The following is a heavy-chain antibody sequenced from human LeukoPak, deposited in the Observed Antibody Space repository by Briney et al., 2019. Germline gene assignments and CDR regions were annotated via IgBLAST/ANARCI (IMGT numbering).Heavy chain of an antibody. V-gene: IGHV4-59*01. CDR1: RGSISSYY. D-gene: IGHD5-24*01. CDR3: GARLWLTKGYNLSAFDI. Sequence: SETLSLTCTVSRGSISSYYWNWIRQPPGKGLEWIGYIYYSGSTNYNPSLKSRVTISVNTSKNQFSLKLSSVTAADKAVYYCGARLWLTKGYNLSAFDIWGQGTMVTVSS. J-gene: IGHJ3*02. CDR2: IYYSGST.